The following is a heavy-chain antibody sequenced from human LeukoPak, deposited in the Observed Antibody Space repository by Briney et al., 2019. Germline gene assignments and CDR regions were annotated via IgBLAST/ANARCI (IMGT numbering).Heavy chain of an antibody. CDR3: ARSASRMVVTSTHFDY. D-gene: IGHD4-23*01. CDR2: INHSGST. V-gene: IGHV4-34*01. Sequence: SETLSLTCAVYGGSFSGYYWSWIRQPPGKGLKWIGEINHSGSTNYNPSLKSRVTISVDTSKNQFSLKLSSVTVADTAVYYCARSASRMVVTSTHFDYWGQGTLVTVSS. CDR1: GGSFSGYY. J-gene: IGHJ4*02.